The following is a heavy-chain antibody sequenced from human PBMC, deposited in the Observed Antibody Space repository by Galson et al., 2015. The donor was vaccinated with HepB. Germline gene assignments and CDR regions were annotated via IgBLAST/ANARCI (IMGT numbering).Heavy chain of an antibody. CDR3: ARDRSVEVAALDY. CDR2: ISSSSTSI. Sequence: SLRLSCAASGFTFSSHSMNWVRQAPGKGLEWLSYISSSSTSIYYADSVRGRFTISRDNAKNSLCLQMNSLRDEDTAVYYCARDRSVEVAALDYWGQGTLVTVSS. CDR1: GFTFSSHS. V-gene: IGHV3-48*02. D-gene: IGHD6-19*01. J-gene: IGHJ4*02.